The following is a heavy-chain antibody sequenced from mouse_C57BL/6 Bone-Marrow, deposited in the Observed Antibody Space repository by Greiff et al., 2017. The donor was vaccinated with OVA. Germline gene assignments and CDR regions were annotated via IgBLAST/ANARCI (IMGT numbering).Heavy chain of an antibody. CDR3: TTYGYDVRDAMDY. CDR1: GFNIKDDY. D-gene: IGHD2-2*01. Sequence: VQLQQSGAELVRPGASVKLSCTASGFNIKDDYMHWVKQRPEQGLEWIGWIDPANGDTEYASKFQGKATITADTSSNTAYLQLSSLTSEDTTLYYCTTYGYDVRDAMDYWGQGTSVTVSS. V-gene: IGHV14-4*01. CDR2: IDPANGDT. J-gene: IGHJ4*01.